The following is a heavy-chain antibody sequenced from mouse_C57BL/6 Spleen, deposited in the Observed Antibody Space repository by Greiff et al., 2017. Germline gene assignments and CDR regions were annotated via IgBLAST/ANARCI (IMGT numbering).Heavy chain of an antibody. CDR1: GYAFSSYW. CDR3: ARGNYRPYYAIDY. Sequence: QVQLQQSGAELVKPGASVKISCKASGYAFSSYWMNWVKQRPGKGLEWIGQIYPGDGDTNYNGKFKGKATLTADKSSSTAYMQLSSLTSEDSAVYFCARGNYRPYYAIDYWGQGTSVTVSS. J-gene: IGHJ4*01. D-gene: IGHD2-1*01. CDR2: IYPGDGDT. V-gene: IGHV1-80*01.